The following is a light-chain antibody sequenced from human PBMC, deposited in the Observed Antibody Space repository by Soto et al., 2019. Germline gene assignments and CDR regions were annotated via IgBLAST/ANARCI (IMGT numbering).Light chain of an antibody. Sequence: ESVLAQSPGTLSLSPGEGATLSCRSSRIVISNYLAWYQKNPGQAPRLLIYGASNRATGVPDRFSGSGSGTDFTLTIRGLESEEFAVYFCQKYDTSPYSFGQGTKLEIK. J-gene: IGKJ2*03. CDR3: QKYDTSPYS. CDR2: GAS. CDR1: RIVISNY. V-gene: IGKV3-20*01.